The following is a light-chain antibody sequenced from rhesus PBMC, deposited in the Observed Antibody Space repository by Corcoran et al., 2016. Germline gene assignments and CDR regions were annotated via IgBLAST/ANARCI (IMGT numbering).Light chain of an antibody. CDR2: STS. CDR1: QGINKE. J-gene: IGKJ2*01. CDR3: LQDYTTPYS. V-gene: IGKV1-94*01. Sequence: DIQMTQSPSSLSVSVGDRVTVTCRASQGINKELTWYQQKPGKAPTLLIYSTSTLQTGVSSRFIGSGSGTDFTLTISSLQPEDVATYYCLQDYTTPYSFGQGTKVEIK.